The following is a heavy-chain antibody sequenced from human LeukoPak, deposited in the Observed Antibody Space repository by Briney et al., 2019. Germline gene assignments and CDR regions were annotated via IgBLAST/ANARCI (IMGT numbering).Heavy chain of an antibody. CDR1: GFTFSRYA. Sequence: PGGSLRLSCAASGFTFSRYAMSWVRQAPGKGLEWVSVISGSGGSTYYADSVKGRFTISRGNSKNTLYLQMNSLRAEDTAVYYCAKWSNGMDVWGQGTTVTVSS. CDR3: AKWSNGMDV. J-gene: IGHJ6*02. V-gene: IGHV3-23*01. CDR2: ISGSGGST.